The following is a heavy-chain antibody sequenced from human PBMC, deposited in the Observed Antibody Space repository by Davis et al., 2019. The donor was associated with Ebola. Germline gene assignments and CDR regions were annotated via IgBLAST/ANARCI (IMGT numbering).Heavy chain of an antibody. Sequence: GESLKISCKGSGYSFTSYWIVWVRQMPGKGLEWMGIIYPDDSDTGYSPSFQGQVTISADKSISTAFLQWSSLKASETAMYYWARRFDDDYARTPYAMDVWGKGTTVTVSS. V-gene: IGHV5-51*01. CDR1: GYSFTSYW. CDR3: ARRFDDDYARTPYAMDV. CDR2: IYPDDSDT. J-gene: IGHJ6*03. D-gene: IGHD4-17*01.